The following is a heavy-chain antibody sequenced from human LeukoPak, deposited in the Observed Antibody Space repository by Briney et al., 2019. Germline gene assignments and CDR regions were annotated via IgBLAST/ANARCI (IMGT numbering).Heavy chain of an antibody. V-gene: IGHV1-2*02. Sequence: ASVKVSCKASGYTFTGYYMHWVRQAPGQGLEWMGWINPNSGGTNYAQKFQGRVTMTRDTSISTVYMELSSLRSEDTAVYYCARDLPIVGAPVVFDYWGQGTLVTVSS. CDR2: INPNSGGT. J-gene: IGHJ4*02. D-gene: IGHD1-26*01. CDR3: ARDLPIVGAPVVFDY. CDR1: GYTFTGYY.